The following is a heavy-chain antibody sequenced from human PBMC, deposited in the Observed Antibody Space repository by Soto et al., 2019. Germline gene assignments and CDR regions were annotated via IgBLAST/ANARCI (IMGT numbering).Heavy chain of an antibody. CDR3: ARDSSAKKPIDY. CDR2: ISSSSSYI. V-gene: IGHV3-21*01. CDR1: GFTFSSYS. J-gene: IGHJ4*02. Sequence: GGSLRLSCAASGFTFSSYSMNWVRQAPGKGLEWVSSISSSSSYIYYADSVKGRFTISRDNAKNSLYLQMNSLRAEDTAVYYCARDSSAKKPIDYWGQGTLVTVSS.